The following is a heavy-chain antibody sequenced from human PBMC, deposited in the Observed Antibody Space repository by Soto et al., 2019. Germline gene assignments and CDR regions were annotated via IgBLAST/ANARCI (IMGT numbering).Heavy chain of an antibody. CDR2: INSDGSST. D-gene: IGHD3-3*01. CDR1: GFTFSSYC. V-gene: IGHV3-74*01. Sequence: EVQLVESGGGLVQPGGSLRLSCATSGFTFSSYCINWVRQAPGKGLLWVSRINSDGSSTTYADSVKGRFTISRDNAKNTLHLQMNSLRVEDTAVYFCARVGSFGDFWSGFGGLDYWGQGTMVTVSS. J-gene: IGHJ4*02. CDR3: ARVGSFGDFWSGFGGLDY.